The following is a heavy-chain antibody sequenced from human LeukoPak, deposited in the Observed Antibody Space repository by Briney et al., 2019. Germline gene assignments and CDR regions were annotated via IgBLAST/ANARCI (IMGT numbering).Heavy chain of an antibody. CDR1: GYSFTSYW. CDR3: ARHALAAAGPGAYYYYGMDV. D-gene: IGHD6-13*01. J-gene: IGHJ6*04. V-gene: IGHV5-51*01. CDR2: IYPDDSDT. Sequence: PGKSLKISCKGSGYSFTSYWIGWVRQMPGKGLEWMGTIYPDDSDTRYSPSFQGQVTISADKSISTAYLQWSSLKASDTAMYYCARHALAAAGPGAYYYYGMDVWGKGTTVTVSS.